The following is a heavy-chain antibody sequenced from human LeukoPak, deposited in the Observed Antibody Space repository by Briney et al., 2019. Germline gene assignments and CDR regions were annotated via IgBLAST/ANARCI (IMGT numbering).Heavy chain of an antibody. CDR1: GGSISSYY. D-gene: IGHD3-3*01. Sequence: PSETLSLTCTVSGGSISSYYWSWIRQPPGKGLEWIGYIYYSGSTNYNPSLKSRVTISVDTSKNQFSLKLSSVTAADTAVYYCARVLLSNYDFWSGYSNWFDPWGQGTLVTVSS. CDR2: IYYSGST. J-gene: IGHJ5*02. CDR3: ARVLLSNYDFWSGYSNWFDP. V-gene: IGHV4-59*01.